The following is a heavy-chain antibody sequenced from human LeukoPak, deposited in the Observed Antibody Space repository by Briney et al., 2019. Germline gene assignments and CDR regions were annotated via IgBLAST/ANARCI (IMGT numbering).Heavy chain of an antibody. V-gene: IGHV3-21*01. CDR2: ISSSSSYI. Sequence: GGSLRLSCAASGFTFSSYSMNWVRQAPGKGLEWVSSISSSSSYIYYADSVKGRFTISRDNAKNSLYLQMNSLRAEDTAVYYCARDSVVATIVDCFDPWGQGTLVTVSS. J-gene: IGHJ5*02. CDR3: ARDSVVATIVDCFDP. CDR1: GFTFSSYS. D-gene: IGHD5-12*01.